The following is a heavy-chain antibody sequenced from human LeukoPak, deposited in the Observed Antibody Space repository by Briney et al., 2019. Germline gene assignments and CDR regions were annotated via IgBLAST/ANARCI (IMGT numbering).Heavy chain of an antibody. CDR1: GFTFDDYA. J-gene: IGHJ4*02. Sequence: GRSLRLSCAASGFTFDDYAMHWVRQTPGKGLEWVSSISWNSGSIAYADSVKGRFTISRDNAKNSLYLQMNSLRANDMALYYCARDRYVGGNVPFFDYWGQGTLVTVSS. CDR2: ISWNSGSI. V-gene: IGHV3-9*03. D-gene: IGHD1-26*01. CDR3: ARDRYVGGNVPFFDY.